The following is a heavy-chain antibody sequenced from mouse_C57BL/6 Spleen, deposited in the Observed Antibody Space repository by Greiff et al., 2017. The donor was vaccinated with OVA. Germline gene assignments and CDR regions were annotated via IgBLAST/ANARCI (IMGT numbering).Heavy chain of an antibody. CDR1: GYTFTDYY. V-gene: IGHV1-26*01. Sequence: EVQLQQSGPELVKPGASVKISCKASGYTFTDYYMNWVKQSHGKSLEWIGDINPNNGGTSYNQKFKGKATLTVDKSSSTAYMELRSLTSEDSAVYYCARGLSYGTRYFDVWGTGTTVTVSS. D-gene: IGHD1-1*01. CDR3: ARGLSYGTRYFDV. CDR2: INPNNGGT. J-gene: IGHJ1*03.